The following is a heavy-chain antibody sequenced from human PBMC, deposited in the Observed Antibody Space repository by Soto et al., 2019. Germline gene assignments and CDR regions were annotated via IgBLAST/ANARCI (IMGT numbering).Heavy chain of an antibody. CDR2: IWYDGSNK. J-gene: IGHJ6*02. CDR3: ARDMGATGHYYYGVDV. Sequence: QVQLVESGGGVVQPGRSLRLSCAASGFTFSSYGMHWVRQAPGKGLEWVAVIWYDGSNKYYADSVKGRFTISRDNSKNTLYLQMNSLRAEDTAVYYCARDMGATGHYYYGVDVWGQGTTVTVSS. CDR1: GFTFSSYG. V-gene: IGHV3-33*01. D-gene: IGHD1-26*01.